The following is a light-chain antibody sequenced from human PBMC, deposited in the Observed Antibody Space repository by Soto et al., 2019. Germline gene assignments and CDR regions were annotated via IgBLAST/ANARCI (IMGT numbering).Light chain of an antibody. CDR3: QQYKKWPRT. J-gene: IGKJ1*01. V-gene: IGKV3-15*01. Sequence: EIVMTQSPATLSVSPGERATLSCRASQSVSSNFAWYQQKPGQAPRLLIYDASTRATGIPARFSGSGSGTEFTLTISSLQSEAFAVYYCQQYKKWPRTFGHGTKVEIK. CDR1: QSVSSN. CDR2: DAS.